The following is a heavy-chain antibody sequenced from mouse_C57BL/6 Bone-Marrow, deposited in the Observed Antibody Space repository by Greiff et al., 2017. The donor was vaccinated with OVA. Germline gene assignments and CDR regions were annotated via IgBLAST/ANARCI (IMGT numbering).Heavy chain of an antibody. J-gene: IGHJ4*01. Sequence: EVMLVESGGGLVKPGGSLKLSCAASGFTFSSYAMSWVRQTPEKRLEWVATISDGGSYTYYPDNVKGRFTISRDNAKNNLYLQMSHLKSEDTAMYYCAREPGDYDSYYAMDYWGQGTSVTVSS. D-gene: IGHD2-4*01. CDR2: ISDGGSYT. CDR3: AREPGDYDSYYAMDY. CDR1: GFTFSSYA. V-gene: IGHV5-4*01.